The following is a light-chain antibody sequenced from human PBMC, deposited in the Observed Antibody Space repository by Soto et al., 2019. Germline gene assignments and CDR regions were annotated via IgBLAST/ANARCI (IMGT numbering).Light chain of an antibody. Sequence: EVVLTQSPATLSLSPGERATLSCRASENVRTFVDWYQQKPGQAPRLLIYGASNRATGIPARFSGSGSGTDFTLTISNLEPEDFAVYYCQQRINWPLFTFGPGTKVDIK. CDR3: QQRINWPLFT. CDR2: GAS. CDR1: ENVRTF. J-gene: IGKJ3*01. V-gene: IGKV3-11*01.